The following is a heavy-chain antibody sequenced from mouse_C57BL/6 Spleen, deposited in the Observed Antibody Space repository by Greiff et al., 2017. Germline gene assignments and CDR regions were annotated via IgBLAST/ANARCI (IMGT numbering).Heavy chain of an antibody. CDR1: GFNIKDDY. Sequence: EVQLQQSGAELVRPGASVKLSCTASGFNIKDDYMHWVKQRPEQGLEWIGWIDPENGDTEYASKFQGKATITADTSSNTAYLPLSSLTSEDTAVYYCPPGQFAYWGHGTLVTVSA. CDR3: PPGQFAY. V-gene: IGHV14-4*01. J-gene: IGHJ3*01. CDR2: IDPENGDT.